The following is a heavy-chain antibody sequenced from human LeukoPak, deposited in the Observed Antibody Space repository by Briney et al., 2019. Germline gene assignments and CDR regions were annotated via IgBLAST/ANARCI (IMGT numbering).Heavy chain of an antibody. V-gene: IGHV3-23*01. D-gene: IGHD3-22*01. CDR3: AKIFHTDGYYLGEHLFDA. CDR2: ISGSAGST. CDR1: GFTFSSYA. J-gene: IGHJ5*02. Sequence: GGSLRLSCAASGFTFSSYAMSWVRQARGKGPEWLSAISGSAGSTPDADSVKGRFTTSRDNSKSTLYLQMNSLRAEDTAIYYCAKIFHTDGYYLGEHLFDAWGQGTLVTVSS.